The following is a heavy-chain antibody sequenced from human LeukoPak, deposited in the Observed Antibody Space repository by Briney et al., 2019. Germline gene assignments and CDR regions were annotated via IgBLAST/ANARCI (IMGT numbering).Heavy chain of an antibody. CDR2: INPSDGST. V-gene: IGHV1-46*01. D-gene: IGHD3-22*01. CDR3: EVVPNY. J-gene: IGHJ4*02. CDR1: GYTFTSYY. Sequence: ASVTVSCKASGYTFTSYYMQWVRQAPGQGLGWVGIINPSDGSTSSAQKFQGRVTMTRDTSTSTVYMELSSLRSEDTAVYYCEVVPNYWGQGTLVTVSS.